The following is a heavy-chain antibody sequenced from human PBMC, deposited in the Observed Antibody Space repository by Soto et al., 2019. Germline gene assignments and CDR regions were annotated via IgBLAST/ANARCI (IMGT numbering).Heavy chain of an antibody. CDR3: ARDTARDTAMVDYYGMDV. CDR1: GDSVSSNSAA. Sequence: SQTLSLTCAISGDSVSSNSAAWNWIRQSPSRGLEWLGRTYYRSKWYNDYAVSVKSRITVNPDTSKNQFSLKLSSVTAADTAVYYCARDTARDTAMVDYYGMDVWGQGTTVTVSS. V-gene: IGHV6-1*01. D-gene: IGHD5-18*01. J-gene: IGHJ6*02. CDR2: TYYRSKWYN.